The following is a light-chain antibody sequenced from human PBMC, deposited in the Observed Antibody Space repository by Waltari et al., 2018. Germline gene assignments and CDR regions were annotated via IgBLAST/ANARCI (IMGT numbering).Light chain of an antibody. V-gene: IGLV1-44*01. CDR3: ATWDDSLNAYV. J-gene: IGLJ1*01. Sequence: QSVLTQPPSASGTPGQRVTISCSGSSSTVRSNTVNWYQQLPGTAPKLLIYSNNQRPSGVPDRFSVSKSGTSASLAISELQSEDEADYYCATWDDSLNAYVFGTGTKVTVL. CDR1: SSTVRSNT. CDR2: SNN.